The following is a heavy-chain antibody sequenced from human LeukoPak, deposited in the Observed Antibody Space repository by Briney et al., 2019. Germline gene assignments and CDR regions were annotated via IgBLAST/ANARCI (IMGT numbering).Heavy chain of an antibody. Sequence: SETLSLTCAVYGGSFSGYYWSWIRQPPGKGLEWIGEINHSGSTNYNPSLKSRVTISVDTSKNQFSLKLSSVTAADTAVYYCARSSGSGYLVYWGQGTLVTVSS. CDR2: INHSGST. CDR3: ARSSGSGYLVY. V-gene: IGHV4-34*01. CDR1: GGSFSGYY. J-gene: IGHJ4*02. D-gene: IGHD3-10*01.